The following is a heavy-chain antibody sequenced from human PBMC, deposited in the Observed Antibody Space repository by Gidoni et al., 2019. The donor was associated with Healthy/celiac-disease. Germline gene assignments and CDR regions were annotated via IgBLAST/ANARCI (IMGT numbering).Heavy chain of an antibody. D-gene: IGHD2-21*02. CDR2: IYYSGST. CDR1: GGSISSYY. Sequence: ETLSLTCTVSGGSISSYYWSWIRQPPGKGLEWIGYIYYSGSTNYNPSLKSRVTISVDTSKNQFSLKLSSVTAADTAVYYCARGSPPRCGGDCYGAFDIWGQGTMVTVSS. J-gene: IGHJ3*02. V-gene: IGHV4-59*01. CDR3: ARGSPPRCGGDCYGAFDI.